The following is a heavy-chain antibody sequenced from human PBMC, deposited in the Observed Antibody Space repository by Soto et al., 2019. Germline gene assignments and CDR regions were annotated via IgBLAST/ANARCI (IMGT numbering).Heavy chain of an antibody. V-gene: IGHV3-74*01. J-gene: IGHJ6*02. CDR1: GLSFNIYW. Sequence: DVQLVESGGGVVQPGGSLRLSCAASGLSFNIYWMHWVRQVPGKGLVWLARINSDGSHTIYVDSVKGRFTISRDNAKNTVSLQMDSLRDEDTGVYYSAGGMAGLDVWGQGTTVTVSS. CDR2: INSDGSHT. CDR3: AGGMAGLDV.